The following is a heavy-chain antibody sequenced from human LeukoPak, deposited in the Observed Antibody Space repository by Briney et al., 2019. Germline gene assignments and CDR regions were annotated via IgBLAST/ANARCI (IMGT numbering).Heavy chain of an antibody. Sequence: GGPLRLSCAASGFTFSSYAMSWVRQAPGKGLEWISHISAGGGTTYYSDSVKGRFTISRDNSKNTLYLQMNSLRAEDTAVYSCAKAEGSGNQPFKYWGQGTLVTVSS. CDR3: AKAEGSGNQPFKY. CDR2: ISAGGGTT. J-gene: IGHJ4*02. D-gene: IGHD3-10*01. V-gene: IGHV3-23*01. CDR1: GFTFSSYA.